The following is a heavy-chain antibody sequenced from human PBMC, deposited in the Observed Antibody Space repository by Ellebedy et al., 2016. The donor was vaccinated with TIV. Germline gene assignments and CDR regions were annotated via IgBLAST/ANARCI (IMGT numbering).Heavy chain of an antibody. CDR1: GYSFSTYY. V-gene: IGHV1-2*02. Sequence: ASVKVSCKASGYSFSTYYIHWMRQAPGQGLEWMGYISPRRGDTVYGHNFQGRVTMTGDTSVTTAYMELSRLTSDDTAIYYCARLEGLAATPTDWGQGTLVTVSS. CDR3: ARLEGLAATPTD. CDR2: ISPRRGDT. J-gene: IGHJ4*02. D-gene: IGHD2-15*01.